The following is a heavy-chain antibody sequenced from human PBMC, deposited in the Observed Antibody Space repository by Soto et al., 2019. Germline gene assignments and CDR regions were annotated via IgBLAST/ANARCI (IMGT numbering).Heavy chain of an antibody. J-gene: IGHJ6*02. CDR1: GFTFSSYS. CDR2: ISSSSSYI. Sequence: LRLSCAASGFTFSSYSMNWVRQAPGKGLEWVSSISSSSSYIYYADSVKGRFTISRDNAKNSLYLQMNSLRAEDTAVYYCARDGYGSGSYYNPTHYYGMDVWGQGTTVTVSS. CDR3: ARDGYGSGSYYNPTHYYGMDV. V-gene: IGHV3-21*01. D-gene: IGHD3-10*01.